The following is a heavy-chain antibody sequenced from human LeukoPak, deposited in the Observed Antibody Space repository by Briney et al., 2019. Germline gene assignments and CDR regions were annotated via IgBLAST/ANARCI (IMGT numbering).Heavy chain of an antibody. J-gene: IGHJ3*02. V-gene: IGHV3-53*01. D-gene: IGHD2/OR15-2a*01. Sequence: GGSLRLSCAASGFTFSSYAMSWVRQAPGKGLEWVSVIYSGGSTYYADSVKGRFTISRDNSKNTLYLQMNSLRAEDTAVYYCARDILSQGPDAFDIWGQGTMVAVSS. CDR1: GFTFSSYA. CDR2: IYSGGST. CDR3: ARDILSQGPDAFDI.